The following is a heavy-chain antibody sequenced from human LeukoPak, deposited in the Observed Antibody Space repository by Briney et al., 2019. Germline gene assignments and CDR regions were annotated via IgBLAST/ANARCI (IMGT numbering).Heavy chain of an antibody. D-gene: IGHD1-26*01. CDR1: GYTFTSYG. Sequence: ASVKVSCKASGYTFTSYGISWVQQATGQGLEWMGWMNPNSGNTGYAQKFQGRVTMTRNTSISTAYMELSSLRSEDTAVYYCARVGGHYGMDVWGQGTTVTVSS. CDR3: ARVGGHYGMDV. J-gene: IGHJ6*02. CDR2: MNPNSGNT. V-gene: IGHV1-8*02.